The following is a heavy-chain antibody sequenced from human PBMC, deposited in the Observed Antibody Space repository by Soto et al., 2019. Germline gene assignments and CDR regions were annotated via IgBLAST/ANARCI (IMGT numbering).Heavy chain of an antibody. D-gene: IGHD3-10*01. CDR2: ISYDGSNK. V-gene: IGHV3-30-3*01. Sequence: QVQLVESGGGVVQPGRSLRLSCAASGFTFSSYAMHWVRQAPGKGLEWVAVISYDGSNKYYADSVKGRFTISRDNSKNTLYLQMNSLRAEDTAVYYCARGLWAAGGIDYWGQGTLVTVSS. CDR3: ARGLWAAGGIDY. CDR1: GFTFSSYA. J-gene: IGHJ4*02.